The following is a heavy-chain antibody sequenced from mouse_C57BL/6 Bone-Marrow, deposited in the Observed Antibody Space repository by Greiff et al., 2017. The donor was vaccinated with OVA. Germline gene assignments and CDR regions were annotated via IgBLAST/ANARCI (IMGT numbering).Heavy chain of an antibody. D-gene: IGHD4-1*01. Sequence: VKLQESGAELVRPGTSVKVSCKASGYAFTNYLIEWVKQRPGQGLEWIGVINPGSGGTNYNEKFKGKATLTADKSSSTAYMQLSSLTSEDSAVYFCARSRPGRGDYWGQGTTLTVSS. CDR2: INPGSGGT. CDR1: GYAFTNYL. J-gene: IGHJ2*01. V-gene: IGHV1-54*01. CDR3: ARSRPGRGDY.